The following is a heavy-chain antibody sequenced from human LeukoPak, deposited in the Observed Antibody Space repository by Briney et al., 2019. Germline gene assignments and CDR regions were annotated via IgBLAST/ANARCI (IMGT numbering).Heavy chain of an antibody. CDR3: VRSSASSGPNCFDP. D-gene: IGHD3-10*01. V-gene: IGHV3-64D*09. CDR1: GFTFSTYA. J-gene: IGHJ5*02. CDR2: ISSDGDST. Sequence: GGSLRLSCSASGFTFSTYAMHWVRQAPGKGLEYVSAISSDGDSTYNADSVKGRFTISRDNSKNTLYLQMSSLRTENTAVYYCVRSSASSGPNCFDPWGQGTLVTVSS.